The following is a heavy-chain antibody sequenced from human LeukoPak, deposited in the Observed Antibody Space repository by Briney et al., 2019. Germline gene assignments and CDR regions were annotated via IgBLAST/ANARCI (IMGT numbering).Heavy chain of an antibody. V-gene: IGHV7-4-1*02. CDR3: AREVLRMDV. CDR1: GYTFTNYS. Sequence: VASVKVSCKASGYTFTNYSMNWVRQAPGQGLEWMGWINTYTGNPTYARGFTGRTVFSLDTSVSTAYLQISSLEAEDTAMYYCAREVLRMDVWGEGTTVTVSS. J-gene: IGHJ6*04. D-gene: IGHD3-3*01. CDR2: INTYTGNP.